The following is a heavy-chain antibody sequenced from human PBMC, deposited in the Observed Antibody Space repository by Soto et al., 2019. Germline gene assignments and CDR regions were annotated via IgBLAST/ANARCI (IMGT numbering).Heavy chain of an antibody. Sequence: GGSLRLSCAASGFIFSDYAMTWVRQAPGRGLEFVSHISSSGGAIFYAESVKGRFTVSRDNAKNSLYLQMTSLRDDDTAVYFCARDHGGSTWFVGVYYFFGLDVWGQGTAVTVSS. J-gene: IGHJ6*02. CDR1: GFIFSDYA. CDR2: ISSSGGAI. D-gene: IGHD6-13*01. CDR3: ARDHGGSTWFVGVYYFFGLDV. V-gene: IGHV3-48*02.